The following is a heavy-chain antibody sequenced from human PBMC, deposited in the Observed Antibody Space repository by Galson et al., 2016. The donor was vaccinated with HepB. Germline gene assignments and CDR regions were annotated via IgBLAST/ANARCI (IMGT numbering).Heavy chain of an antibody. CDR2: IYYTGST. J-gene: IGHJ4*02. V-gene: IGHV4-30-4*01. Sequence: TLSLTCTVSGGSINSGDYYWSWIRQPPGKGLEWIGYIYYTGSTYYNPSLKSRVTISVDTSKNQFSLKLSSVTAADTAVYYGARGWGYDYVWGRRALDYWGQGTLVTVSS. CDR3: ARGWGYDYVWGRRALDY. D-gene: IGHD3-16*01. CDR1: GGSINSGDYY.